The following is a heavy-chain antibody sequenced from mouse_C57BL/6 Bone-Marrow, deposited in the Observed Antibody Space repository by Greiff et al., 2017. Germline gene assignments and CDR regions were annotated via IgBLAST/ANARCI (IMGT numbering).Heavy chain of an antibody. CDR3: TRDTTVVYWYFDV. CDR2: IDPETGGT. CDR1: GYTFTDYE. V-gene: IGHV1-15*01. J-gene: IGHJ1*03. Sequence: VQLQQSGAELVRPGASVTLSCKASGYTFTDYEMHWVKQTPVHGLEWIGAIDPETGGTAYNQKFKGKAILTADKSSSTADMELRSPTSEYSAVYDCTRDTTVVYWYFDVWGTGTTVTVSS. D-gene: IGHD1-1*01.